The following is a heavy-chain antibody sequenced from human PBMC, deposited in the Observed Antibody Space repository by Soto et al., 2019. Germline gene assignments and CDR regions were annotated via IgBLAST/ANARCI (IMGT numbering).Heavy chain of an antibody. Sequence: PSETLSLTCAVSGFSISSGYYWGWIRQPPGQGLEWIGSIYHSGSAYHNPSLKSRVTISVDTSKNQFSLKLTSVTAADTAVYYCARGGKAAAGSYNWFDPWGQGTLVTVSS. V-gene: IGHV4-38-2*01. D-gene: IGHD6-13*01. CDR3: ARGGKAAAGSYNWFDP. CDR2: IYHSGSA. J-gene: IGHJ5*02. CDR1: GFSISSGYY.